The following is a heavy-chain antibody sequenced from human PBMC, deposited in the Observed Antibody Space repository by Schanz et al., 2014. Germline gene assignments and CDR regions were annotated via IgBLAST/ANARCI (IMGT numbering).Heavy chain of an antibody. CDR3: VRVPSRDASFDL. CDR2: ITAYNGDT. Sequence: QVQLVQSGAEVKKPGASVKVSCKASGYTFTSHGISWVRQAPGQGLEWMGWITAYNGDTNYALKLQGRVTMTTDTSTGTAYMDLRSLRSDDTAHYYCVRVPSRDASFDLWGRGTLVTVSS. CDR1: GYTFTSHG. J-gene: IGHJ2*01. V-gene: IGHV1-18*01.